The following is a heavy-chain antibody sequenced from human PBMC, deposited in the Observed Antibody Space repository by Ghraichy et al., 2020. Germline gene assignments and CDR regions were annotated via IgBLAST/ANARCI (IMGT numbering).Heavy chain of an antibody. J-gene: IGHJ6*02. Sequence: GGSLRLSCAASGFTFSSYWMTWVRQAPGKGLEWVANIKQDGSEKYYVDSVKGRFTISRDNAKKSLYLQMNSLRVEDTALYYCARDRGSAYTVVTPLFEYYYGMDVWGQGTTVTVSS. D-gene: IGHD4-23*01. CDR3: ARDRGSAYTVVTPLFEYYYGMDV. CDR2: IKQDGSEK. V-gene: IGHV3-7*05. CDR1: GFTFSSYW.